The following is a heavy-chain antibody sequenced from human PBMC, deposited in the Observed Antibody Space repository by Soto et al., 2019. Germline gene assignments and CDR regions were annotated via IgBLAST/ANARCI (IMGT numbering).Heavy chain of an antibody. CDR2: MNRDGSEK. CDR1: GFTFSSHW. D-gene: IGHD6-13*01. CDR3: GRDAGRRFDY. J-gene: IGHJ4*02. V-gene: IGHV3-7*01. Sequence: EVQLVESGGGLVQPGGSLRLSCAASGFTFSSHWMTWARQAPGKGLEWVASMNRDGSEKRYVDSVEGRFPISRDNAKNSLFLQMNSLSPDDTAVYYCGRDAGRRFDYWGQGSLVTVSS.